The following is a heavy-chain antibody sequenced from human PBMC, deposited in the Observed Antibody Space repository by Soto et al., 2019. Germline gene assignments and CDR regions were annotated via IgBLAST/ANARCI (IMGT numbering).Heavy chain of an antibody. CDR1: GFAFSSYW. V-gene: IGHV3-74*03. Sequence: EVQLVESGGGLVQPGGSLRLSCAASGFAFSSYWMQWVRQVPGKGPVWVSRISSDGRNTTYADPVKGRFTISRDNAKHTLHLQMTSLTDDDTAVYYCIKASTVTGVGGYRWGQGTLVTVSS. CDR2: ISSDGRNT. J-gene: IGHJ5*02. CDR3: IKASTVTGVGGYR. D-gene: IGHD6-19*01.